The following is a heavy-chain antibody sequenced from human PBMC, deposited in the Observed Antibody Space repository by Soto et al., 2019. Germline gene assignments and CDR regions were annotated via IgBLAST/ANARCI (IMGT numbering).Heavy chain of an antibody. CDR2: ISYDGSNK. Sequence: QVQLVESGGGVVQPGRSLRLSCAASGFTFSSYAMHWVRQAPGKGLEWVAVISYDGSNKYYADSVKGRFTISRDNSKNTLYLQMNSLRAEDTAVYYCARGGEYYFDYWGQGTLVTVSS. J-gene: IGHJ4*02. D-gene: IGHD2-21*01. V-gene: IGHV3-30-3*01. CDR1: GFTFSSYA. CDR3: ARGGEYYFDY.